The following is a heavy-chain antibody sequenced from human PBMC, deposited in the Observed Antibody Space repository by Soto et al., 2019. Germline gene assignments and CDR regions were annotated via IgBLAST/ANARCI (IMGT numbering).Heavy chain of an antibody. V-gene: IGHV1-46*03. D-gene: IGHD3-22*01. J-gene: IGHJ6*01. CDR1: GYTFTSYY. CDR3: ARIRRRGMKVVVRYGMDV. CDR2: INPSGGST. Sequence: QVQLVQSGAEVKKPGASVKVSCKASGYTFTSYYMHWVRQAPGQGLEWMGIINPSGGSTSYAQKCQGSVTMTRDMTTSTVYRELSSLRSEDTAVYSFARIRRRGMKVVVRYGMDVWGQGTTVTVSS.